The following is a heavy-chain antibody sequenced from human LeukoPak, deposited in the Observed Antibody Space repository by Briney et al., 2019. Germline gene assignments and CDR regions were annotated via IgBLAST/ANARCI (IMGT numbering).Heavy chain of an antibody. CDR2: IRSKAYGGTT. J-gene: IGHJ3*02. CDR1: GFTFGDYA. CDR3: TRDSASGYSGNYRGWKGFDI. V-gene: IGHV3-49*04. D-gene: IGHD1-26*01. Sequence: GGSLRLSCIASGFTFGDYAMNWVRQAPGKGLEWIGFIRSKAYGGTTEYAASVKGKFSISRDDSKNIAYLQMNNLKTEDTAIYYCTRDSASGYSGNYRGWKGFDIWGQGTMVTVSS.